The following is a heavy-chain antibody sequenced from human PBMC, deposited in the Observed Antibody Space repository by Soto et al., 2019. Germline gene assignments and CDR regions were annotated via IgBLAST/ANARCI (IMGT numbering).Heavy chain of an antibody. J-gene: IGHJ4*02. CDR3: ATGGNIVVVPAAMN. Sequence: GASVKVSCKVSGYTLTELSMHWVRQAPGKGLEWMGGFDPEDGETIYAQKFQGRVTMTEDTSTDTAYMELSSLRSEDTAVYYCATGGNIVVVPAAMNWGQGTLVTVSS. V-gene: IGHV1-24*01. D-gene: IGHD2-2*01. CDR2: FDPEDGET. CDR1: GYTLTELS.